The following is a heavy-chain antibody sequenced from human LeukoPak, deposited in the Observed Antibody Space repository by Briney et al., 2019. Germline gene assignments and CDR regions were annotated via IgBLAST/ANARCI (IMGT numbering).Heavy chain of an antibody. J-gene: IGHJ3*02. V-gene: IGHV3-7*01. CDR2: IKQDGSEK. D-gene: IGHD6-19*01. CDR1: RFTFNSYW. Sequence: GGSLRLSCAASRFTFNSYWMSWVRQAPGKGLEWVANIKQDGSEKYYVDSVKGRFTISRDNAKKSLYLQMSSLRAEDTAVYYCARNQWLDFDAFDIWGQGTMVTVSS. CDR3: ARNQWLDFDAFDI.